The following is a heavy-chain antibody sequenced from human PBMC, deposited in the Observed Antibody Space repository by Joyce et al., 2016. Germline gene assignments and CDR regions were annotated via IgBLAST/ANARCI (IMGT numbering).Heavy chain of an antibody. CDR1: GYTFTDYY. V-gene: IGHV1-69-2*01. Sequence: EVQLVQSGAEVKKPGATVKISCKVSGYTFTDYYMHWVQQAPGKGLEWRGLCDPEEGETLYAEKFQDRVTITAGTSTDTVYMELSSLRSEDTAVYYCATVDYYYGSGTPRDYYYYMDVWGKGTTVTVSS. CDR3: ATVDYYYGSGTPRDYYYYMDV. D-gene: IGHD3-10*01. CDR2: CDPEEGET. J-gene: IGHJ6*03.